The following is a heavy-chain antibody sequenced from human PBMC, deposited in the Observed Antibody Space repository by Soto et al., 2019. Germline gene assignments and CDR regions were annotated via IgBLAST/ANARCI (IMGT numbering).Heavy chain of an antibody. D-gene: IGHD3-10*01. CDR3: MRAQESGDFYGMSV. CDR1: GGSVSSGSNY. Sequence: AETWALSCTFSGGSVSSGSNYWGWIRQPAGKGLEFLGYIYRDGSTLVNSSLKSRITLSMETSQNQFSLNLSSVTAADTAMYFRMRAQESGDFYGMSVWGPGPT. CDR2: IYRDGST. J-gene: IGHJ6*02. V-gene: IGHV4-61*01.